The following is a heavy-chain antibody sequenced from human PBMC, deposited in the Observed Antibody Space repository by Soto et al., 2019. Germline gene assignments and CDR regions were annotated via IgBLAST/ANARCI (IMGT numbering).Heavy chain of an antibody. J-gene: IGHJ4*02. CDR3: AREIVTTGEYYFDS. Sequence: GGSLRLSCAASGFTFRSYWMHLVRQAPGKGLVWVSRINRDGSSTSYADSVKGRVTISRDTAKNTLYLQMNSLRAEDTAVYYCAREIVTTGEYYFDSWGLGTLVTVSS. D-gene: IGHD1-1*01. V-gene: IGHV3-74*01. CDR1: GFTFRSYW. CDR2: INRDGSST.